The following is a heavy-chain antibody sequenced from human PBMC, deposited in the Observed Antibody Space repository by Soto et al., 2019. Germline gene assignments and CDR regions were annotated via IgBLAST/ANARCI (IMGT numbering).Heavy chain of an antibody. D-gene: IGHD3-9*01. V-gene: IGHV2-5*02. CDR3: ANLRLYDILTGYYALFDY. CDR2: IYWDDDK. J-gene: IGHJ4*02. CDR1: RFSLNTILGC. Sequence: SGPTLVNPTPTLTLTSTFSRFSLNTILGCVGWIRHPPGKALEWLALIYWDDDKSYSPSLKSRLTITKDTSKSSVVLTLTNMAPVGADTYYCANLRLYDILTGYYALFDYWGQGTLVTVSS.